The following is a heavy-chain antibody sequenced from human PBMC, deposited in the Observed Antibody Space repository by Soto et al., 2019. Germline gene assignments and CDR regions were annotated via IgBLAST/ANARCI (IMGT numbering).Heavy chain of an antibody. CDR3: ARLEWLSLAAWFDP. V-gene: IGHV5-51*01. CDR2: IYPDDSDT. Sequence: PGESLKISCKGSGYSFTNYWIGWVRQMPGKGLEWMGMIYPDDSDTKYSPSFQGQVTFSADKSINTAYLQWSSLKASDTAIYYCARLEWLSLAAWFDPWGQGTLVTRLL. CDR1: GYSFTNYW. J-gene: IGHJ5*02. D-gene: IGHD3-3*01.